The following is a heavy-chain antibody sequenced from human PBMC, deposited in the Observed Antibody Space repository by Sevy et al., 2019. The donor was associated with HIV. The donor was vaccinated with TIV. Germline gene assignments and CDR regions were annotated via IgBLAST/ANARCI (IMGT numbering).Heavy chain of an antibody. J-gene: IGHJ3*02. V-gene: IGHV4-30-2*01. CDR3: ARDPGYYDSSAAGAFDI. CDR1: GGSISSGGYS. Sequence: SETLSLTCAVSGGSISSGGYSWSWIRQPPGKGLEWIGYIYHSGSTYYNPSLKSRVTISVDRSKNQFSLKLSSVTAADTVVYYCARDPGYYDSSAAGAFDIWGQGTMVTVSS. D-gene: IGHD3-22*01. CDR2: IYHSGST.